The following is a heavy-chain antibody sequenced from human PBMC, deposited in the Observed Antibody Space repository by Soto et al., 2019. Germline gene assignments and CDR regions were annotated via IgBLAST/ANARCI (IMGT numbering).Heavy chain of an antibody. V-gene: IGHV1-18*01. CDR3: ARVSQLSYYCSGGNCDTYYYYYAMDV. CDR2: ISAYNGNT. Sequence: ASVKVSCKASGYTFTSYGISWVRQAPGQGLEWMGWISAYNGNTNSAQNLQGRVTMTTDTSTSTAYMELRSLISDDTAVYYCARVSQLSYYCSGGNCDTYYYYYAMDVWGQGTMVTVSS. D-gene: IGHD2-15*01. J-gene: IGHJ6*02. CDR1: GYTFTSYG.